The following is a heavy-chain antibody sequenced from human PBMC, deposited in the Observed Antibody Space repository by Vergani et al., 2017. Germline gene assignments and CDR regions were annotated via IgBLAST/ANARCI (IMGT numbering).Heavy chain of an antibody. Sequence: VKLEESGGGVVQPGRSLRLSCAASGFTFDDYTMHWVRQAPGKGLEWVSLISWDGGSTYYADSVKGRFTISRDNSKNSLYLQMNSLRTEDTALYYCAKDIGVTTYYGMDVWGQGTTVTVSS. D-gene: IGHD4-17*01. V-gene: IGHV3-43*01. CDR3: AKDIGVTTYYGMDV. CDR2: ISWDGGST. J-gene: IGHJ6*02. CDR1: GFTFDDYT.